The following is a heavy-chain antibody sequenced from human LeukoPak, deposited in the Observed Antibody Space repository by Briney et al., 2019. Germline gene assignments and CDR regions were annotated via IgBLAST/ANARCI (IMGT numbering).Heavy chain of an antibody. Sequence: ASVKVSCKASGYTFTSYGISWVRPAPGQGLEWMGWISAYNGNTNYAQKLQGRVTMTTDTSTSTAYMELRSLRSDDTAVYYCARGWWELTGLDAFDIWGQGTMVTVSS. D-gene: IGHD1-26*01. CDR2: ISAYNGNT. CDR3: ARGWWELTGLDAFDI. J-gene: IGHJ3*02. CDR1: GYTFTSYG. V-gene: IGHV1-18*01.